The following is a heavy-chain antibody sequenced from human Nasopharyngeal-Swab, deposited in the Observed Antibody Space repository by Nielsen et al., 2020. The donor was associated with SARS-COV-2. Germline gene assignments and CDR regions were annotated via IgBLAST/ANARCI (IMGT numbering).Heavy chain of an antibody. CDR1: GGSISSGGYY. CDR3: ARKVVLWFGELFWFDY. V-gene: IGHV4-39*01. J-gene: IGHJ4*02. Sequence: SETLSLTCTVSGGSISSGGYYWSWIRQHPGKGLEWIGYIYYSGSTYYNPSLKSRVTISVDTSKNQFSLKLSSVTAADTAVYYCARKVVLWFGELFWFDYWGQGTLVTVSS. D-gene: IGHD3-10*01. CDR2: IYYSGST.